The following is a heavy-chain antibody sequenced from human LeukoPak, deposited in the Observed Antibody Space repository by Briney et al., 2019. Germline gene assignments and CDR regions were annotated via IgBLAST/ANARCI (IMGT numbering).Heavy chain of an antibody. CDR2: MSPGSGYT. CDR3: ARGIEAGVDY. J-gene: IGHJ4*02. CDR1: GYTFTNYD. V-gene: IGHV1-8*02. D-gene: IGHD6-25*01. Sequence: EASVKVSCKTSGYTFTNYDINWVRQATGQGLEWLGWMSPGSGYTGYAQKFQGRVTMTRDISITTAYVELSSLRSEDTAAYYCARGIEAGVDYWGQGTPVTVPS.